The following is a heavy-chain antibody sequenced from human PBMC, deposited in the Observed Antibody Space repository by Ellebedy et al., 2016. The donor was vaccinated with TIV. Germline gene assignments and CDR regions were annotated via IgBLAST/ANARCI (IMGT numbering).Heavy chain of an antibody. CDR1: GFTFRTYW. CDR2: INQDGSTT. J-gene: IGHJ4*02. D-gene: IGHD5-18*01. V-gene: IGHV3-7*01. CDR3: ARVDTDMVEAY. Sequence: GGSLRLSXAASGFTFRTYWMTWVRQAPGKGLEWVANINQDGSTTYYMDSVKGRFTISRDNAKNSLYLQMNSLRAEDTAVYYCARVDTDMVEAYWGQGILVTVSS.